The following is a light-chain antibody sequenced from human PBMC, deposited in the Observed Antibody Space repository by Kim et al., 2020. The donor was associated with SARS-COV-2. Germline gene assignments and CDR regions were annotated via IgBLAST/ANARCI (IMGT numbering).Light chain of an antibody. CDR1: QSVSSSY. CDR2: GAS. V-gene: IGKV3-20*01. Sequence: TPGERATLSGRASQSVSSSYLAGYQQKPGRAPRLLIYGASSRATGIPDRFSGSGSGTDFTLTISRLEPEDFAVYYCQQYGRLPWTFGQGTKVDIK. CDR3: QQYGRLPWT. J-gene: IGKJ1*01.